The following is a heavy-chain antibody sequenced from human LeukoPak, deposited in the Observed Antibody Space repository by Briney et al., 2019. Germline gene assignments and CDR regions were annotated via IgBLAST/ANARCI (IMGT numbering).Heavy chain of an antibody. CDR3: AQSGDCDTSVYSAPHDAFDV. CDR1: GFTFSNHA. CDR2: ISGSGGST. J-gene: IGHJ3*01. V-gene: IGHV3-23*01. D-gene: IGHD3-22*01. Sequence: GGSLRLSCAASGFTFSNHAMSWVRQAPGKGLEWVSAISGSGGSTYHADSVKGRFTISRDNSKNTLYLQMNGLRAEDTAIYYCAQSGDCDTSVYSAPHDAFDVWGQGTMVTVSS.